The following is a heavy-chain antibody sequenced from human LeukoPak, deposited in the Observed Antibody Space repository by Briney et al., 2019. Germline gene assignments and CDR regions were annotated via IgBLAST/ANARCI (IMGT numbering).Heavy chain of an antibody. CDR1: GFTFSNAW. Sequence: GGSLRLSCAASGFTFSNAWMNWVRQAPGKGLEWVSVIYSGGSTYYADSVKGRFTIYRDNSKNTLYLQMNSLRAEDTAVYYCARAEYPVVYWGQGTLVTVSS. J-gene: IGHJ4*02. CDR3: ARAEYPVVY. CDR2: IYSGGST. D-gene: IGHD2-15*01. V-gene: IGHV3-53*01.